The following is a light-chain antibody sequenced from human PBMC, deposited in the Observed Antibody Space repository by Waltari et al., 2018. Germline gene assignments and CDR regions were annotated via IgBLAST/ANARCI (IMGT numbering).Light chain of an antibody. J-gene: IGLJ1*01. Sequence: SSELTQDPAVSVALGQTVRITCQGDSLRSYYARLYQQKPGQAPVLVIYGKNNRPSGIPDRFSGSSSGNTASLTITGAQAEDEADYYCNSRDSSGNHHVFGTGTKVTVL. CDR3: NSRDSSGNHHV. CDR1: SLRSYY. CDR2: GKN. V-gene: IGLV3-19*01.